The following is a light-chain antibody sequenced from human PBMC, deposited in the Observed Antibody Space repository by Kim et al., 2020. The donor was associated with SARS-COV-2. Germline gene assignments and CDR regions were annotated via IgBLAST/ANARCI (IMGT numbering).Light chain of an antibody. CDR1: SSDVGGYNY. Sequence: QSFTISCTVTSSDVGGYNYVSWYQQHPGKAPKVMIYEVSKRPSGVPDRFSGSKSGNTASLTVSGLQAEDEADYYCSSYAGSNINYVFGTGTKVTVL. CDR2: EVS. CDR3: SSYAGSNINYV. V-gene: IGLV2-8*01. J-gene: IGLJ1*01.